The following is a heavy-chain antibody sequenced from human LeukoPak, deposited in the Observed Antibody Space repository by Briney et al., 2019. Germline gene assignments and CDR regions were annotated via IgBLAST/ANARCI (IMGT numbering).Heavy chain of an antibody. Sequence: GSSVKVSCKVSGGTFSTYAITWVRQAPGQGLEWMGGIIPIFGTANYAQKFQDRVTITTDASTSTVYMELTSLGSEDTAVYYCARTPQHSYYYYYMDVWGKGTTVTVAS. D-gene: IGHD5-18*01. CDR1: GGTFSTYA. J-gene: IGHJ6*03. CDR3: ARTPQHSYYYYYMDV. V-gene: IGHV1-69*05. CDR2: IIPIFGTA.